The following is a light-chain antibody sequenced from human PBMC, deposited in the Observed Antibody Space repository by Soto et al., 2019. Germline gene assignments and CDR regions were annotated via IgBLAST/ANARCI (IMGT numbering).Light chain of an antibody. CDR3: QQYGSSLFT. CDR1: QSVSNSY. V-gene: IGKV3-20*01. J-gene: IGKJ3*01. CDR2: GVS. Sequence: EIVLTQSPGTLSLSPGERATLSCRASQSVSNSYLAWYQQKPGQAPRLLIYGVSSRATGIPDRFSGSGSGRDFTLTINRLEPEDFAVYYCQQYGSSLFTFGPGTKVDFK.